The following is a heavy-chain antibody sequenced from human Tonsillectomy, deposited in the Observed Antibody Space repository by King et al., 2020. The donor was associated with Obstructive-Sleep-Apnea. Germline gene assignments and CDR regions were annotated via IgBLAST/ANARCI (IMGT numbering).Heavy chain of an antibody. Sequence: ITLKESGPTLVRPTQTLTLTCSFSGFSLSTSGVAVGWIRQPPGKALEWLALIYWDDDKHYSPSLKSRLTITKDTSKNQVVLTLTNTDPVDTATYYCTPKAARTSSFDYGAQGILVTVSS. CDR3: TPKAARTSSFDY. V-gene: IGHV2-5*02. CDR2: IYWDDDK. D-gene: IGHD6-6*01. CDR1: GFSLSTSGVA. J-gene: IGHJ4*02.